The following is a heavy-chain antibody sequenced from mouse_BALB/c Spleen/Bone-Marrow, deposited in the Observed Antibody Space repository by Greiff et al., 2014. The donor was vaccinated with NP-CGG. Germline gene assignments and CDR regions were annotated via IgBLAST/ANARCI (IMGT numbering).Heavy chain of an antibody. V-gene: IGHV5-6-3*01. D-gene: IGHD1-1*01. CDR3: ARDYYGSSDY. Sequence: EVQLVESGGGLVQPGGSLKLSCAASGFTFSSYVMSWVRQTPDKRLELVATINSNGGSTYYPDSVKGRFTISRDNAKNTLYLQMSSLKSEDTAMYYCARDYYGSSDYWGQGTTLTVSS. CDR2: INSNGGST. J-gene: IGHJ2*01. CDR1: GFTFSSYV.